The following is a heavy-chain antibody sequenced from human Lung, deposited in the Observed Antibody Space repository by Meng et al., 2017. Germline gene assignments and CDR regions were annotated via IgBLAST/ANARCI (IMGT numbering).Heavy chain of an antibody. V-gene: IGHV4-34*01. J-gene: IGHJ4*02. CDR2: INHSGST. CDR1: GGSFSDYY. Sequence: QRRLQQWGAGLLNPSGTLSLTCVVSGGSFSDYYWSWIRQPPGKGLEWSGEINHSGSTNYTPSLESRATISVDTSQNNLSLKLSSVTAADSAVYYCARGPTTMAHDFDYWGQRTLVTVSS. CDR3: ARGPTTMAHDFDY. D-gene: IGHD4-11*01.